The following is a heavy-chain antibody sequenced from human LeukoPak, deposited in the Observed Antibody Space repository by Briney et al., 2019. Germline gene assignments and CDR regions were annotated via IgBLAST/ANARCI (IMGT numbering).Heavy chain of an antibody. Sequence: PSETLSLTCAVYGGSFSGYCWSWIRQPPGKGLEWIGEITHSGSTNYNPSLKSRVTISVDTSKNQFSLKLSSVTAADTAVYYCARGPYCSGGSCYARTFDYWGQGTLVTVSS. V-gene: IGHV4-34*01. CDR2: ITHSGST. CDR3: ARGPYCSGGSCYARTFDY. D-gene: IGHD2-15*01. J-gene: IGHJ4*02. CDR1: GGSFSGYC.